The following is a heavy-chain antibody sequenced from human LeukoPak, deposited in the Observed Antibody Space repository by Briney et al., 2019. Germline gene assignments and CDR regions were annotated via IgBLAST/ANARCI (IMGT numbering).Heavy chain of an antibody. V-gene: IGHV4-61*02. CDR1: GGSISSGSYY. CDR3: AKTFSSSWYSAFDI. CDR2: IYTSGST. J-gene: IGHJ3*02. D-gene: IGHD6-13*01. Sequence: SETLSLTCTVSGGSISSGSYYSSWIRQPAGKGLEWIGRIYTSGSTNYNPCLKSRVTISVDTSKNRFCLKLRSVTAADTAGYYCAKTFSSSWYSAFDIWGQGTMVTVSS.